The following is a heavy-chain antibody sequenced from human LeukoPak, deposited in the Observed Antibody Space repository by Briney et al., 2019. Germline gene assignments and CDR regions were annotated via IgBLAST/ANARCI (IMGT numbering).Heavy chain of an antibody. CDR1: GFTFNICA. CDR3: AKDAIPGNSIWDDFAS. D-gene: IGHD1-7*01. J-gene: IGHJ4*02. V-gene: IGHV3-23*01. Sequence: QPGGSLTLSCAASGFTFNICAMSWVRQAPGKGLEWVSSIGSTDIYYADSVKGRFTVSRDNSKNTLYLQLNSLRAEDSAVYYCAKDAIPGNSIWDDFASWGQGTLVTVSS. CDR2: IGSTDI.